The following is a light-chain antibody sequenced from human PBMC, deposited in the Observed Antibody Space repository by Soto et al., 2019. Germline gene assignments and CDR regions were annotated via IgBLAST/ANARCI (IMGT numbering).Light chain of an antibody. J-gene: IGLJ1*01. Sequence: QSALTQPASLSGSPGQSITISCTGNSSDVGGYNFVSWYQQHPGKAPKLMIYDVNNRPSGVSNRFSGSKSGNTASLTISGLQAEDEADYYCSSYTSSSTYVFGTGTKVTVL. CDR2: DVN. CDR1: SSDVGGYNF. CDR3: SSYTSSSTYV. V-gene: IGLV2-14*03.